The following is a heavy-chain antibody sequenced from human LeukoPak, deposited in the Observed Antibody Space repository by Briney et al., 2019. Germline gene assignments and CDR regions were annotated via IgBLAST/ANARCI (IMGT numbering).Heavy chain of an antibody. CDR3: ARAAGYCSSTSCYDYYHYMGV. V-gene: IGHV3-33*01. Sequence: GGSLRLSCAASGFTFSSYGMDWVRQAPGKGLEWVAVIWYDGSNKYYADSVKGRFTISRDNSKNTLYLQMNSLRAEDTAVYYCARAAGYCSSTSCYDYYHYMGVWGKGTTVTVSS. J-gene: IGHJ6*03. CDR2: IWYDGSNK. D-gene: IGHD2-2*01. CDR1: GFTFSSYG.